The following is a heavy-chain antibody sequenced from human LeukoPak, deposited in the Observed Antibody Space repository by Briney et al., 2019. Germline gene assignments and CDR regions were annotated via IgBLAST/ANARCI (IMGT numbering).Heavy chain of an antibody. V-gene: IGHV4-34*01. J-gene: IGHJ5*02. CDR2: INHSGST. D-gene: IGHD2-8*01. CDR3: ARAYCTNGVCLKFDP. CDR1: GGSFSGYY. Sequence: PSETLSLTCAVYGGSFSGYYWSWLRQPPGKGLEWIGEINHSGSTNYNPSLKSRVTISVDTSENQFSLKLSSVTAADTAVYYCARAYCTNGVCLKFDPWGQGTLVTVSS.